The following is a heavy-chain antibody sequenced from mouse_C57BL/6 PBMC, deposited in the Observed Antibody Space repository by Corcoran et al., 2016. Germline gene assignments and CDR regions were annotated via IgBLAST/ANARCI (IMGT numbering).Heavy chain of an antibody. CDR3: ARGGDSSGWFAY. Sequence: QIQLVQSGPELKKPGETVKISCKASRYTFTTYGMSWVKQAPGKGLKWMGWINTYSGVPTYADDFKGRFAFSLETSASTAYLQINNLKNEDTATYFCARGGDSSGWFAYWGQGTLVTVSA. D-gene: IGHD3-2*02. V-gene: IGHV9-3*01. CDR1: RYTFTTYG. J-gene: IGHJ3*01. CDR2: INTYSGVP.